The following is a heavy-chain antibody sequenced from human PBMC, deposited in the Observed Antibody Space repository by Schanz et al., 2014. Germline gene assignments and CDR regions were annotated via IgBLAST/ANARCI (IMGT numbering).Heavy chain of an antibody. Sequence: EVRLVESGGGLVQPGGSLRLSCVASGFNFYTSAMTWVRQAPGKGLEWVSSISSSSSYISYADSVKGRFTISRDNAKNSLYLQMNSLRVEDTAVYYCARDLISSGWYGWGQGTLVTVSS. CDR1: GFNFYTSA. V-gene: IGHV3-21*02. CDR2: ISSSSSYI. CDR3: ARDLISSGWYG. D-gene: IGHD6-19*01. J-gene: IGHJ4*02.